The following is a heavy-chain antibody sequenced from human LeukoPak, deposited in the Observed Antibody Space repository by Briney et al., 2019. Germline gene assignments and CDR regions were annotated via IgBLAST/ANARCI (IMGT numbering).Heavy chain of an antibody. Sequence: PGGSLRLSCAASGFTYSSYAMSWIRQPPGKGLEWIGEINHSGSTNYNPSLKSRVTISVDTSKNQFSLKLSSVTAADTAVYYCARLYYGSGSYYRYWGQGTLVTVSS. J-gene: IGHJ4*02. CDR3: ARLYYGSGSYYRY. CDR2: INHSGST. D-gene: IGHD3-10*01. CDR1: GFTYSSYA. V-gene: IGHV4-34*01.